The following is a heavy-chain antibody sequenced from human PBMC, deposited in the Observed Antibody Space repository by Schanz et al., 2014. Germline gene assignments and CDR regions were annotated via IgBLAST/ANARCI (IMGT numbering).Heavy chain of an antibody. J-gene: IGHJ4*02. Sequence: QVQLVESGGGVVQPGGSLRLSCAASGFTLSSYGIHWVRQAPDKGLEWVSFIRYDGVNKYYADSVKGRFTISRDNSKNTVYLQMNSLRTEDTAVYYCAKAYSSGWYDLDYWGQGTLVTVSS. CDR2: IRYDGVNK. D-gene: IGHD6-19*01. CDR3: AKAYSSGWYDLDY. V-gene: IGHV3-30*02. CDR1: GFTLSSYG.